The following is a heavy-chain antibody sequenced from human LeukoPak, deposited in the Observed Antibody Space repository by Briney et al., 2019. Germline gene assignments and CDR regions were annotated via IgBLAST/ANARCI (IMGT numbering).Heavy chain of an antibody. D-gene: IGHD1-26*01. CDR2: MNPNSGNT. V-gene: IGHV1-8*01. CDR1: GYTFTSYD. CDR3: ARGSRSGSRRVGYYYYYMDV. Sequence: ASVNVSCKASGYTFTSYDINWVRQATGQGLEWMGWMNPNSGNTGYAQKFQGRVTMTRNTSISTAYMELSSLRSEDTAVYYCARGSRSGSRRVGYYYYYMDVWGKGTTVTVSS. J-gene: IGHJ6*03.